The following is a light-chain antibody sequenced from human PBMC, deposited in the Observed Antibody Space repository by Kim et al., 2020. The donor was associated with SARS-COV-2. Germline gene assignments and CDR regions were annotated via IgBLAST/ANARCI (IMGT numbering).Light chain of an antibody. CDR2: EDD. Sequence: GKTVNISCTSSRGHIGNKYEQSYHQRPGSVPTAVIYEDDQRPSGVSDRFSGSIDNSSNSASLTISGLKTDDEADYYCQSYNRSNVVFGGGTQLTVL. CDR3: QSYNRSNVV. J-gene: IGLJ2*01. CDR1: RGHIGNKY. V-gene: IGLV6-57*02.